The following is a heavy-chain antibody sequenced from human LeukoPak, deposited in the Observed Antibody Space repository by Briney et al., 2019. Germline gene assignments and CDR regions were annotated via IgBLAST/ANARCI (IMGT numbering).Heavy chain of an antibody. CDR1: GHTFEVYD. J-gene: IGHJ6*02. Sequence: GGSVRLFCGFSGHTFEVYDKLWARQARGKALEEVLDISWNSDSIGYADSVKRRYTISRDNDKNSLYLQMHRLRAEDTALYYCAKALSGYYYYGMDVWGQGTTVTVSS. CDR3: AKALSGYYYYGMDV. D-gene: IGHD6-19*01. CDR2: ISWNSDSI. V-gene: IGHV3-9*01.